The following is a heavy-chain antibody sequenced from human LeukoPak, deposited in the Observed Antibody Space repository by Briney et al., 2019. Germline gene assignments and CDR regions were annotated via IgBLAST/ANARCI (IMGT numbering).Heavy chain of an antibody. CDR2: IYHSGST. V-gene: IGHV4-38-2*02. CDR3: ARDRDYYYYYMGV. CDR1: GYSISSGYY. J-gene: IGHJ6*03. Sequence: SETLSLTCTVSGYSISSGYYWGWIRQPPGKGLEWIGSIYHSGSTYYNPSLKSRVTISVDTSKNQFSLKLSSVTAADTAVYYCARDRDYYYYYMGVWGKGTTVTISS.